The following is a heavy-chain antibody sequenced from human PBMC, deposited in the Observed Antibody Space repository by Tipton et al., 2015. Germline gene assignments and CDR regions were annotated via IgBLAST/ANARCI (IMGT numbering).Heavy chain of an antibody. D-gene: IGHD1-26*01. CDR3: ARVDGWESTSRFDY. V-gene: IGHV3-21*01. CDR1: GFTFTGDS. J-gene: IGHJ4*02. Sequence: SLRLSCAASGFTFTGDSMNWVRQAPGNGLEWVSFISPSSRYIYYGDSVKGRFTISRDNRRNSLNLQMNSLRAEDTAVYYCARVDGWESTSRFDYWGQGTLVTVSS. CDR2: ISPSSRYI.